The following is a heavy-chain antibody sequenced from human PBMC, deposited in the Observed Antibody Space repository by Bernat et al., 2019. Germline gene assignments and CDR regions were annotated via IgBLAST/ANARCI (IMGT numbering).Heavy chain of an antibody. V-gene: IGHV1-24*01. CDR3: ATSSYCTNGVCYRGGWFDP. CDR1: GYTLTELS. J-gene: IGHJ5*02. CDR2: FDPEDGET. D-gene: IGHD2-8*01. Sequence: QVQLVQSGAEVKKPGASVKVSCKVSGYTLTELSMHWVRQAPGKGLEWMGGFDPEDGETIYAQKFQGRVTMTEDTSTDTAYMELSSLRSEDTAVYYCATSSYCTNGVCYRGGWFDPWGQGTLVTVSS.